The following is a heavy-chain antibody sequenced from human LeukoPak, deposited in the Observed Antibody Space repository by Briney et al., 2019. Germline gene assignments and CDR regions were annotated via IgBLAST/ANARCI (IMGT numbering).Heavy chain of an antibody. CDR3: APPRNYVDP. CDR2: IKSKTDGGTT. J-gene: IGHJ5*02. V-gene: IGHV3-15*01. D-gene: IGHD4-11*01. Sequence: RGPLRLTCAGSGFTFSNACMSWVRQAPGKGLERVGRIKSKTDGGTTDYAATVKGRFTISRDDSRNTLFLQMNSLRTEYTAVYYCAPPRNYVDPWGQGTLVIVSS. CDR1: GFTFSNAC.